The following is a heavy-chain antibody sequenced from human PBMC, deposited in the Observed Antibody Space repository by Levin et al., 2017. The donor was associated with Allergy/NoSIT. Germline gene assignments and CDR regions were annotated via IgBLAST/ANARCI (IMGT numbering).Heavy chain of an antibody. J-gene: IGHJ4*02. V-gene: IGHV3-53*01. D-gene: IGHD3-10*01. Sequence: GGSLRLSCTASGITVGNNYMCWVRQAPGKGLEWVSLIYICGSTHSAYSVEGRFTISRDSSKNTLYLQMNRLRAEDTAMYYGGTGGAGRSLDSWGQGTLVTVSS. CDR3: GTGGAGRSLDS. CDR2: IYICGST. CDR1: GITVGNNY.